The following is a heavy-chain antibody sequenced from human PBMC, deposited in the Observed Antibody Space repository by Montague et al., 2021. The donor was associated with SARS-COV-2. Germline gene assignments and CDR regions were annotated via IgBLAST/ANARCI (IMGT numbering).Heavy chain of an antibody. CDR2: IYHSGNT. D-gene: IGHD5-18*01. V-gene: IGHV4-59*02. J-gene: IGHJ2*01. Sequence: SETLSLTCSVSGGSVSGYYWSWIRQPPGKGLEWIGYIYHSGNTKYNPSLKSRVSISVDTSKNQFSLRLSSVTAADTAVYYCAREYRIELWQTNWYFGLWGRGPRGT. CDR3: AREYRIELWQTNWYFGL. CDR1: GGSVSGYY.